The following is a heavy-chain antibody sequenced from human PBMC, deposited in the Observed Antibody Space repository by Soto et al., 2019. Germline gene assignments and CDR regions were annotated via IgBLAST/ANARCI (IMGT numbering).Heavy chain of an antibody. CDR2: IWYDGSNK. CDR3: ARGGASGSYSTVTNYYGMDV. Sequence: QVQLVESGGGVVQPGRSLRLSCAASGFTFSSYGMHWVRQAPGKGLEWVAVIWYDGSNKYYADSVKGRFTISRDNSKNTLYLQMNSLRAEDTAVYYCARGGASGSYSTVTNYYGMDVWGQGTTVTVSS. D-gene: IGHD3-10*01. J-gene: IGHJ6*02. CDR1: GFTFSSYG. V-gene: IGHV3-33*01.